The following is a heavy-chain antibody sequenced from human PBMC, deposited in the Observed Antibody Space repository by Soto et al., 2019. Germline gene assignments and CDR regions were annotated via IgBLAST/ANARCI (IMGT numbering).Heavy chain of an antibody. V-gene: IGHV4-59*01. Sequence: KTSETLSLTCTVSGGSISSYYWSWIRQPPGKGLEWIGYIYYSGSTNYNPPLKSRVTISVDTSKNQFSLKLSSVTAADTAVYYCARDLNEGFWSGYSLINWGQGTLVTVSS. CDR2: IYYSGST. D-gene: IGHD3-3*01. CDR3: ARDLNEGFWSGYSLIN. J-gene: IGHJ4*02. CDR1: GGSISSYY.